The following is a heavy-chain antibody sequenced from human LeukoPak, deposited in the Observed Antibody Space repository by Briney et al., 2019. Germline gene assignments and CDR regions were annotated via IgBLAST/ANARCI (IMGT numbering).Heavy chain of an antibody. D-gene: IGHD3-22*01. CDR1: GYTLTGYY. CDR2: INPSGGST. CDR3: ARDPDGSGSYPIDY. V-gene: IGHV1-46*01. J-gene: IGHJ4*02. Sequence: ASVKVSCKASGYTLTGYYMHWVRQAPGQGLEWMGIINPSGGSTSYAQKFQGRVTMTRDTSTSTVYMELDSLTSDDTAVYFCARDPDGSGSYPIDYWGQGTLVTVSS.